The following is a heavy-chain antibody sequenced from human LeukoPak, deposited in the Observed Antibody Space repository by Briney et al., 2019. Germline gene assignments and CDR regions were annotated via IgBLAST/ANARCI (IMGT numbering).Heavy chain of an antibody. Sequence: GGSLRLSCAASGFTVSDNYMSWVRQAPGKGLEWVSIIYSGGSTYYADSVKGRFTISRDISKNTFYLQMNSLRVEDTAVFYCARALPAASHTSFDYWGQGTLVTVSS. CDR2: IYSGGST. CDR1: GFTVSDNY. J-gene: IGHJ4*02. D-gene: IGHD2-2*01. V-gene: IGHV3-66*01. CDR3: ARALPAASHTSFDY.